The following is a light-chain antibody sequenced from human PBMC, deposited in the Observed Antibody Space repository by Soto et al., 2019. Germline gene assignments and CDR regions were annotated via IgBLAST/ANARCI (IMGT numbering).Light chain of an antibody. Sequence: QSVLTQPRSVSRSPGQSVTISCTGTSSDVGGYNYVSWYQQHPGKAPKVMIYDVTKRPSGVPDRFSGSKSGNTASLTISGLQAEDEADYYCCSYAGSYTWVFGGGTKVTVL. CDR1: SSDVGGYNY. CDR3: CSYAGSYTWV. V-gene: IGLV2-11*01. CDR2: DVT. J-gene: IGLJ3*02.